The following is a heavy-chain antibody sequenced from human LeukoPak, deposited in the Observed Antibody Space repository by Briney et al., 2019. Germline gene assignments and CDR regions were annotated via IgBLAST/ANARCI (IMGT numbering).Heavy chain of an antibody. Sequence: SETLSLTCTVSGGSISSYYWSWIRQPPGKGLEWIGYIYYSGSTNYNPSLKSRVTISADTSKNQFSLKLSSVTAADTAVYYCARGGRSTRNWFDPWGQGTLVTVSS. V-gene: IGHV4-59*08. CDR1: GGSISSYY. D-gene: IGHD2-2*01. J-gene: IGHJ5*02. CDR2: IYYSGST. CDR3: ARGGRSTRNWFDP.